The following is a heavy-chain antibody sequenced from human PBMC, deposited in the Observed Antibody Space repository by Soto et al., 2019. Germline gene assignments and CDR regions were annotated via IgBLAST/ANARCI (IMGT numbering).Heavy chain of an antibody. CDR2: ISYDGSNK. D-gene: IGHD2-2*01. Sequence: GGSLRLSCAASGFTFSSYGMHWVRQAPGKGLEWVAVISYDGSNKYYADSVKGRFTISRDNSKNTLYLQMNSLRAEDTAVYYCAKEGGYCSSTSCRFYGMDVWGQGTTVTVSS. CDR1: GFTFSSYG. V-gene: IGHV3-30*18. J-gene: IGHJ6*02. CDR3: AKEGGYCSSTSCRFYGMDV.